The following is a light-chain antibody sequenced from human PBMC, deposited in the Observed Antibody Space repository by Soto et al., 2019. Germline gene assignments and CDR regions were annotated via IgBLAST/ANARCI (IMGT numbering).Light chain of an antibody. CDR3: SSYTSSITYV. V-gene: IGLV2-14*01. CDR1: SSDVGGYNY. CDR2: EVS. Sequence: QSALTQPASVSGSPGQSITISCTGTSSDVGGYNYVSWYQQHPGKAPKLMIYEVSNRPSGVSQRFSGSKSGNTASLTIAGLQAEGEADYYCSSYTSSITYVFGTGTKVTVL. J-gene: IGLJ1*01.